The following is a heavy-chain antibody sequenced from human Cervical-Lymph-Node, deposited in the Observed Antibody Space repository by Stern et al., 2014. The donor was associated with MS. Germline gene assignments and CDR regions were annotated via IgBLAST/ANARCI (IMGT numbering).Heavy chain of an antibody. J-gene: IGHJ5*02. CDR1: GGSISSGGYY. CDR3: AREVEGYWFDP. CDR2: IYYSGST. Sequence: QLQLQESGTGLVKPSQTLSLTCTVSGGSISSGGYYWSWIRQHPGQGLEWIGYIYYSGSTYYNPSLKSRVTISVDTSKNQFSLKLSSVTAADTAVYYCAREVEGYWFDPWGQGTLVTVSS. D-gene: IGHD2-15*01. V-gene: IGHV4-31*03.